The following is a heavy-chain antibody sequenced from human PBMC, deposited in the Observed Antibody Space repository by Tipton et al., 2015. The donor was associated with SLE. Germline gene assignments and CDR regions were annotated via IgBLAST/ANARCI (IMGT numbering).Heavy chain of an antibody. CDR1: GFTFNTYV. CDR3: AKDQGAAAGTGALGY. Sequence: SLRLSCAASGFTFNTYVMNWVRQTPGKGLEWVSRIYSGGSATYYADSVKGRFTISRDNSKNTLYLQMNSLRAEDTAVYYCAKDQGAAAGTGALGYWGQGTLVTVSS. CDR2: IYSGGSAT. V-gene: IGHV3-23*03. D-gene: IGHD6-13*01. J-gene: IGHJ4*02.